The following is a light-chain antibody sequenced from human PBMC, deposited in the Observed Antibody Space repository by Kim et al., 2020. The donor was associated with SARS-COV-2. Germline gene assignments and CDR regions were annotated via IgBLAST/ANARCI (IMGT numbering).Light chain of an antibody. V-gene: IGKV1-6*02. CDR3: LQDYDYPRT. CDR1: QGIRKD. CDR2: GAS. Sequence: AIQITQSPSSLSAFVGGRVTISCRASQGIRKDVGWYQQKPGKAPKLLISGASNLQSGVPSRFSGSGSGTDFTLTISSLQPEDFATYYCLQDYDYPRTFGQGTKVDIK. J-gene: IGKJ1*01.